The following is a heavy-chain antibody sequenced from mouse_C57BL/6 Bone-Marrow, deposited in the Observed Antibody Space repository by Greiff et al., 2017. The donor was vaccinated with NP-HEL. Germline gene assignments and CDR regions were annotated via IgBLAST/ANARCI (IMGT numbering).Heavy chain of an antibody. CDR3: ARSGYDYAMDY. CDR1: GYTFTSYD. Sequence: QVQLKQSGPELVKPGASVKLSCKASGYTFTSYDINWVKQRPGQGLEWIGWIYPRDGSTKYNEKFKGKATLTVDTSSSTAYMELHSLTSEDSAVYFCARSGYDYAMDYWGQGTSVTVSS. CDR2: IYPRDGST. V-gene: IGHV1-85*01. J-gene: IGHJ4*01. D-gene: IGHD3-1*01.